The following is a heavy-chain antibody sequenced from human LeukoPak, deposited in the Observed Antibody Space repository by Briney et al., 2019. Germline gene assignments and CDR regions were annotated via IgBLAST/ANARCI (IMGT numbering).Heavy chain of an antibody. D-gene: IGHD3-3*01. CDR3: AREQSTYYEDYYYYMDV. CDR2: IYSGGST. Sequence: SGRSLRLSCAASGFTVSSNYMGWVRQAPGKGLEWVSVIYSGGSTYYADSVKGRFTISRDNSKNTLYLQMNSLRAEDTAVYYCAREQSTYYEDYYYYMDVWGKGTTVTVSS. J-gene: IGHJ6*03. CDR1: GFTVSSNY. V-gene: IGHV3-53*01.